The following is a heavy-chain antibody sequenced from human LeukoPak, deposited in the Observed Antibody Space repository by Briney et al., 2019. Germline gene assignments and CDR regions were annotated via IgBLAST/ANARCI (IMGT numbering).Heavy chain of an antibody. Sequence: GASVKVSCKASGYTFTGHYMHWLRQAPEQGLEWMGWINPNNGGTNYAQKFQGRVTVTRDTSISTAYMELSRLRSDDTGVYYCAREIRKGQWPVFALNYWGQGTLVTVSS. CDR1: GYTFTGHY. CDR3: AREIRKGQWPVFALNY. J-gene: IGHJ4*02. CDR2: INPNNGGT. V-gene: IGHV1-2*02. D-gene: IGHD6-19*01.